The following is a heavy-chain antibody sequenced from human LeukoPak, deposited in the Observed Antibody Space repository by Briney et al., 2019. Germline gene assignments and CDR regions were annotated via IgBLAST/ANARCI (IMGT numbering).Heavy chain of an antibody. Sequence: SETLSLTCAVYGGSFSGYYWSWIRQPPGKGLEWIGEINHSGSTNYNPSLKSRVTISVDTSKNQFSLKLSSVTAADTAVYYCARHFTPFATVVTPSYYYGMDVWGQGTTVTVSS. CDR2: INHSGST. CDR3: ARHFTPFATVVTPSYYYGMDV. V-gene: IGHV4-34*01. D-gene: IGHD4-23*01. CDR1: GGSFSGYY. J-gene: IGHJ6*02.